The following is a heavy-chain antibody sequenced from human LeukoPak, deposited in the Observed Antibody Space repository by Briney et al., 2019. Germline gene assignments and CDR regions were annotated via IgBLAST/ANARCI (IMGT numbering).Heavy chain of an antibody. CDR2: IIPIFGTA. Sequence: GASVKVSCKASGGTFSSYAISWVRQAPGQGLEWMGGIIPIFGTANYAQKFQGRVTITADESTSTAYMELSSLRSEDTAVYYCARGNGGDSYHYYYYYYMDVWGKGTTVTVSS. V-gene: IGHV1-69*13. CDR3: ARGNGGDSYHYYYYYYMDV. J-gene: IGHJ6*03. CDR1: GGTFSSYA. D-gene: IGHD2-21*02.